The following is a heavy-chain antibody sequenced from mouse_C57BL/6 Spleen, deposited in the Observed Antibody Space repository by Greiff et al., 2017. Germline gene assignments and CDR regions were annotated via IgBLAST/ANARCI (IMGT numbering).Heavy chain of an antibody. CDR2: IYPGDGDT. Sequence: QVQLQQSGAELVKPGASVKISCKASGYAFSSYRMNWVKQRPGTGLEWIGQIYPGDGDTNYNGKFKGKATLTADNSSVTVYLQLSSMTSEDSAVYFCSKEDDYVNYAMDYWGQGTSVTVSS. CDR1: GYAFSSYR. V-gene: IGHV1-80*01. J-gene: IGHJ4*01. D-gene: IGHD2-4*01. CDR3: SKEDDYVNYAMDY.